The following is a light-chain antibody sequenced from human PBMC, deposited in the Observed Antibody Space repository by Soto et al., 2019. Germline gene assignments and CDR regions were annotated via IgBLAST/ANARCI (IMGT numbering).Light chain of an antibody. J-gene: IGKJ1*01. CDR3: QHCYTSYTT. V-gene: IGKV3-20*01. CDR1: QSVTSNY. Sequence: EIVLTQSPGTLSLSPGERATLSCGASQSVTSNYLAWYHQKPGQAPRLLIFGASTRATGIPDRFSGSGSGTDFTVTISRLEPAEFAVYYCQHCYTSYTTFGQGTKVEIK. CDR2: GAS.